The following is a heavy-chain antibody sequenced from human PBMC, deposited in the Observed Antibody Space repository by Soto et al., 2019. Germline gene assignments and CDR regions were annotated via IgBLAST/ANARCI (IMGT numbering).Heavy chain of an antibody. J-gene: IGHJ4*02. V-gene: IGHV3-23*01. D-gene: IGHD6-19*01. Sequence: GGSLRLSCEASGFNFKKFAMGWVRQAPGEGLEWVSGISCCGGSTSYADSVKGRFTLARDDSKNTLSLHLNSLRFEDTARYFCAKADGEQWLIPHLDNWGQGTLVTVPS. CDR1: GFNFKKFA. CDR3: AKADGEQWLIPHLDN. CDR2: ISCCGGST.